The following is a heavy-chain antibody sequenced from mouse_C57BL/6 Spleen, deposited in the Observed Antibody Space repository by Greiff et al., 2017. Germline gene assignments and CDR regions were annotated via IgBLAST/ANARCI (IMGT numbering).Heavy chain of an antibody. CDR2: IDPSDSYT. Sequence: QVQLKQSGAELVMPGASVKLSCKASGYTFTSYWMHWVKQRPGHGLEWIGEIDPSDSYTNYNQKFKGKSTLTVDKSSSTAYMQLSSLTSEDSAVYYCARYTTVVGAMDYWGQGTSVTVSS. V-gene: IGHV1-69*01. CDR3: ARYTTVVGAMDY. CDR1: GYTFTSYW. J-gene: IGHJ4*01. D-gene: IGHD1-1*01.